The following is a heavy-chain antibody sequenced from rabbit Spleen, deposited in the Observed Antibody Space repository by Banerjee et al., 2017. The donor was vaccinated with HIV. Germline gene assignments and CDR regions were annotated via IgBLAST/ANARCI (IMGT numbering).Heavy chain of an antibody. D-gene: IGHD7-1*01. V-gene: IGHV1S45*01. CDR1: GIDFSHPYY. CDR2: IYTGSGSP. Sequence: QEQLVESGGGLVQPEGSLTLTCKASGIDFSHPYYISWVRQAPGKGLEWVGCIYTGSGSPYYASWAKGRFTISKTSSTTVDLKMTSLTAADTATYFCARDSFTGYAAYGNGNLNLWGPGTLVTVS. CDR3: ARDSFTGYAAYGNGNLNL. J-gene: IGHJ4*01.